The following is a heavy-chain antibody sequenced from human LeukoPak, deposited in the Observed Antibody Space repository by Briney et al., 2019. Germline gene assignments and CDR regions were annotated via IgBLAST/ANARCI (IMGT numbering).Heavy chain of an antibody. J-gene: IGHJ4*02. Sequence: PGGTLRLSCAASGFTFSSYGMSWVRQAPGKGLELVSAISGSGGSTYYADSVKGRFTISRDNSKNTLYLQMNSLRAEDTAVYYCAKDNAYSSGWLYYFDYWGQGTLVTVSS. CDR2: ISGSGGST. V-gene: IGHV3-23*01. D-gene: IGHD6-19*01. CDR1: GFTFSSYG. CDR3: AKDNAYSSGWLYYFDY.